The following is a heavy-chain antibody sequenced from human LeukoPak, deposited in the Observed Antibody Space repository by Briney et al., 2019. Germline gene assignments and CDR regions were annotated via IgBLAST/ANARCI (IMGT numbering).Heavy chain of an antibody. Sequence: PGGSLRLSCAASGFTLSSYAMSWVRQAPGKGLEWVSAISGSGGSTYYADSVKGRFTISRDNSKNTLYLQMNSLRAEDTAVYYCAKMKWELLGLPPDAFDIWGQGTMVTVSS. CDR1: GFTLSSYA. CDR2: ISGSGGST. CDR3: AKMKWELLGLPPDAFDI. J-gene: IGHJ3*02. D-gene: IGHD1-26*01. V-gene: IGHV3-23*01.